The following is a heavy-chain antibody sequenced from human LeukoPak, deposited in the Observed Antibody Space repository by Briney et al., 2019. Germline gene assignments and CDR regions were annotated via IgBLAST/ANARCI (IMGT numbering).Heavy chain of an antibody. Sequence: GGSLRLSCAASGFTFSSYSMNWVRQAPGKGLEWVSSISSSSSYIYYADSVKGRFTISRDNAKNSLYPQMNSLRAKDTAVYYCARDLDSSSWYDYWGQGTLVTVAS. V-gene: IGHV3-21*01. CDR1: GFTFSSYS. J-gene: IGHJ4*02. CDR3: ARDLDSSSWYDY. CDR2: ISSSSSYI. D-gene: IGHD6-13*01.